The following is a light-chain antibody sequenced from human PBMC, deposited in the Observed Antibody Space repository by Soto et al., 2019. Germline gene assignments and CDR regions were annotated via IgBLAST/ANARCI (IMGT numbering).Light chain of an antibody. Sequence: DIVMTQSPDSLAVSLGERATINCKSSQSVLYSSNNKNYLAWYQQKPGQPPKLLIYLASTRESGVPDRFSGSGSGTDFTLTISSLQAEYVAVYYCQQYYSTPVTFCQGTRLEIK. CDR1: QSVLYSSNNKNY. V-gene: IGKV4-1*01. CDR2: LAS. CDR3: QQYYSTPVT. J-gene: IGKJ5*01.